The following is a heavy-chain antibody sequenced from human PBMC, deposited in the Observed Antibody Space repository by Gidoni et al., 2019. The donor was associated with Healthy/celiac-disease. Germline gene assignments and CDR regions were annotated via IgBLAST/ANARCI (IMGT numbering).Heavy chain of an antibody. J-gene: IGHJ3*02. Sequence: QVQLVQSGAEVKKPGASVKVSCKASGYTFTGYYMHWVRQAPGQGLEWMGWINPNSGGTNYAQKFQGWVTKTRDTSISTAYMELSRMGSDNTAVYYCARARESIAVAGTRDAFDIWGQGTMVTVSS. CDR2: INPNSGGT. V-gene: IGHV1-2*04. CDR3: ARARESIAVAGTRDAFDI. CDR1: GYTFTGYY. D-gene: IGHD6-19*01.